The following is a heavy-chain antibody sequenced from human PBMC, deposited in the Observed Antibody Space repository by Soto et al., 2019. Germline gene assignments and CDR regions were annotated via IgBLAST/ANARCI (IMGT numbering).Heavy chain of an antibody. V-gene: IGHV5-51*01. CDR2: VYPGNSDT. CDR1: GYNFITNW. CDR3: ARYMRYDYVWGSPYGMDV. D-gene: IGHD3-16*01. Sequence: GESLKISCKASGYNFITNWIAWVRQRPGKGLEWMGIVYPGNSDTSYSPSFQGQVTILVDKSIDTAYLQWSSLKASDTAMYYCARYMRYDYVWGSPYGMDVWGQGTTVTVSS. J-gene: IGHJ6*02.